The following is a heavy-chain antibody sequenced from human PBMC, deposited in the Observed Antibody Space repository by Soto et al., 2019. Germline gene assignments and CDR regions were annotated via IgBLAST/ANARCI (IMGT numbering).Heavy chain of an antibody. J-gene: IGHJ6*02. D-gene: IGHD6-13*01. CDR2: IIPIFGTA. V-gene: IGHV1-69*06. Sequence: SVKVSCTASGGTFSSYAISWVRQAPGQGLEWMGGIIPIFGTANYAQKFQGRVTITADKSTSTAYMELSSLRSEDTAVYYCASKQDYYYGMDVWGQGTTVTVSS. CDR1: GGTFSSYA. CDR3: ASKQDYYYGMDV.